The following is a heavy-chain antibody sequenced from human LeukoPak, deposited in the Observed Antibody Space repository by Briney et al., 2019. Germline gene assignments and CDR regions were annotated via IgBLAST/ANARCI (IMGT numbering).Heavy chain of an antibody. CDR1: GGSISSYY. V-gene: IGHV4-59*01. CDR2: IYYSGST. D-gene: IGHD6-19*01. Sequence: SETLSLTCTVSGGSISSYYWSWIRQPPGKGLEWIGYIYYSGSTNYNPSLKSRVTISVDTSKNQFSLRLSSVTAADTAVYYCAVAVAVPYYFDYWGQGTLVTVSS. J-gene: IGHJ4*02. CDR3: AVAVAVPYYFDY.